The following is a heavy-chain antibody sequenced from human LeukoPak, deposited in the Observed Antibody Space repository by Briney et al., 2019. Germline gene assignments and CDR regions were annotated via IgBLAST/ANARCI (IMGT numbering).Heavy chain of an antibody. V-gene: IGHV3-23*01. CDR1: GFRFSSYG. Sequence: GGSLRLSCAASGFRFSSYGMSWVRQAPGKGLEWVSVISSSGGSTYYADSVKGRFTVSRDNSKNTVYLQMNSMRAEDTAVYSCAKTPSDYDFGSGYFDYWGQGTLVTVSS. D-gene: IGHD3-3*01. J-gene: IGHJ4*02. CDR3: AKTPSDYDFGSGYFDY. CDR2: ISSSGGST.